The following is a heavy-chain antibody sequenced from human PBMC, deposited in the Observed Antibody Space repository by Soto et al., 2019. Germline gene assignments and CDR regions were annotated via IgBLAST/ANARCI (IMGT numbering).Heavy chain of an antibody. CDR2: INAGNGNT. CDR3: ARSDGPLGDY. D-gene: IGHD4-17*01. J-gene: IGHJ4*02. Sequence: QVQLVQSGAEVKKPGASVKVSCKASGYTFTYYAMHWVRQAPGQRLEWMGWINAGNGNTKYSQKFQGRVTITRDTSASTADMELSSLRSEDTAVYYCARSDGPLGDYGGQGTLVTVSS. V-gene: IGHV1-3*01. CDR1: GYTFTYYA.